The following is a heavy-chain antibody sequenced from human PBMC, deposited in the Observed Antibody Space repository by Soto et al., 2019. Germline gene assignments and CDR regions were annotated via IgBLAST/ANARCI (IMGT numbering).Heavy chain of an antibody. CDR1: GFTFSSYG. CDR2: IWYDGSNK. Sequence: GGSLRLSCAASGFTFSSYGMYWVRPAPGKGLERVSVIWYDGSNKYYADYVNGRFANSRDNTKNTLYLQMNSPGAEETAVYYCARAYVTMGRGGIIYCYGMDVWGQGTKVTVSS. J-gene: IGHJ6*02. V-gene: IGHV3-33*01. D-gene: IGHD3-10*01. CDR3: ARAYVTMGRGGIIYCYGMDV.